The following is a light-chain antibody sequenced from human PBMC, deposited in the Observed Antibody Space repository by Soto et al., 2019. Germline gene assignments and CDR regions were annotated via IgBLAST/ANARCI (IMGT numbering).Light chain of an antibody. CDR3: QQYYSRLLT. CDR1: QSVLDRSNKKNY. J-gene: IGKJ4*01. CDR2: LAS. V-gene: IGKV4-1*01. Sequence: DIVMTQSPDSLAVSLGERATINCKSSQSVLDRSNKKNYLNWYQQKPGQPPKLLIYLASTRESGVPDRFSGSGSGTDFTLTISSLQAEDVAVYYCQQYYSRLLTFGGGTKVEIK.